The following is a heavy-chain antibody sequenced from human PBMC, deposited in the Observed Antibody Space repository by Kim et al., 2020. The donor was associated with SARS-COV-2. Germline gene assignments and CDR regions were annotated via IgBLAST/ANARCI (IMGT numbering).Heavy chain of an antibody. V-gene: IGHV5-51*01. CDR3: ASGFGGLDY. CDR2: SDT. Sequence: SDTRYSPSFQGQVTISADKSISTAYLQWSSLKASDTAMYYCASGFGGLDYWGQGTLVTVSS. D-gene: IGHD3-10*01. J-gene: IGHJ4*02.